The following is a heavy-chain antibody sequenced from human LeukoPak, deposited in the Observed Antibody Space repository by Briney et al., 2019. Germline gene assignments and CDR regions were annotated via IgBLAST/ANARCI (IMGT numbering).Heavy chain of an antibody. CDR3: ARNRGTSD. D-gene: IGHD1-1*01. Sequence: PGGSLRLSCAASGFTIRTYWMTWVRQAPGKGLEWVANIGEDESETIYVDSVKGRFTISRDNAKNSLYLQMNSLRAEDTAVYYCARNRGTSDWGQGTRVTVSS. CDR2: IGEDESET. CDR1: GFTIRTYW. J-gene: IGHJ4*02. V-gene: IGHV3-7*01.